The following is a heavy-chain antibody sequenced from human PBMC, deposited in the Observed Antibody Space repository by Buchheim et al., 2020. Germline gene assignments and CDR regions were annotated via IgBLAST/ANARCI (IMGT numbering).Heavy chain of an antibody. CDR1: GFTLTGYY. J-gene: IGHJ4*02. CDR3: ARTSSFDY. CDR2: INPVSGGT. V-gene: IGHV1-2*02. Sequence: QVQLVQSGAEVKKPGASVKVSCKASGFTLTGYYMHWVRQAPGQGLEWMGWINPVSGGTTYAQKFKGRVTMTRDTSTNKAYMELSSLTSDDSAVYYCARTSSFDYWGQGTL.